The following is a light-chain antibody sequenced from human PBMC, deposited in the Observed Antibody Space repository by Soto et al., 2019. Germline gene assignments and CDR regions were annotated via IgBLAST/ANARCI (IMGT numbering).Light chain of an antibody. CDR3: QQSYSTPHT. CDR1: QSISSY. Sequence: DIQMTQSPSSLSASVGDRVTITCRASQSISSYLNWYQQKPGKGPKLMIYAASTMQRGVTSRFSGSGSGTEFTLTIINLQPEDFATYYCQQSYSTPHTFGQGTKVEIK. V-gene: IGKV1-39*01. CDR2: AAS. J-gene: IGKJ1*01.